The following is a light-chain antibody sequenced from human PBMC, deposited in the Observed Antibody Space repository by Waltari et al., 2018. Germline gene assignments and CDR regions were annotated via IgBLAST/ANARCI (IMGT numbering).Light chain of an antibody. CDR2: LGS. V-gene: IGKV2-28*01. CDR1: QSLLHSNGKNY. J-gene: IGKJ1*01. Sequence: DIVMTQSPLSLPVTPGEPASISCRSSQSLLHSNGKNYLDWYLQKPGQSPQVLIYLGSNPASGVPDRFSGSGSGTDFTLEISRVEAEDVGVYYCMQALQTPRTFGQGTKVEIK. CDR3: MQALQTPRT.